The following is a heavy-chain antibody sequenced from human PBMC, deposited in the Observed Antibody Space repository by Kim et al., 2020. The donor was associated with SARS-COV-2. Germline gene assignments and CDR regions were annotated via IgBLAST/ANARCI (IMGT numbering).Heavy chain of an antibody. D-gene: IGHD3-16*01. CDR1: GFTFSSYG. J-gene: IGHJ5*02. V-gene: IGHV3-33*01. CDR2: IWYDGTNQ. Sequence: GGSLRLSCAASGFTFSSYGMHWVRQAPGKGLEWVAIIWYDGTNQYYVDSVKGRFTISRDNSKNTLYLQMNSLRAEDTAVYYCARVAAPGPGRVTNSIHPWGQGTLVTVSS. CDR3: ARVAAPGPGRVTNSIHP.